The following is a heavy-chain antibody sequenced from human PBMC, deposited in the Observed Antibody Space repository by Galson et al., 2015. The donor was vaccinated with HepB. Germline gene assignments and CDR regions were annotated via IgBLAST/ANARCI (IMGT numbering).Heavy chain of an antibody. CDR2: ISYDGTNK. CDR3: ARDWGSYFDC. V-gene: IGHV3-30-3*01. D-gene: IGHD3-16*01. CDR1: GFTFNSYA. Sequence: SLRLSCAASGFTFNSYAMHWVRQAPGMGLQWVALISYDGTNKFYTDSVKGRFTISRDNSTNTLYMQMSSLRAEDTAVYYCARDWGSYFDCWGQGTLVTVSS. J-gene: IGHJ4*02.